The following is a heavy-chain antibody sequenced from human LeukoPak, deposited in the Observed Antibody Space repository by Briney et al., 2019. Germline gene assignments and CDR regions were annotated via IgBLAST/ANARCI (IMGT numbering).Heavy chain of an antibody. CDR1: GGSISSGSYY. J-gene: IGHJ3*02. D-gene: IGHD2-15*01. CDR2: IYTSGYT. V-gene: IGHV4-61*02. CDR3: ARHRASYRSGGSCYGQSAFDI. Sequence: SQTLSLTCTVSGGSISSGSYYWTWIRQPAGKGLEWIGRIYTSGYTNYNPSLKSRVTISVDTSKNQFSLKLSSVTAADTAVYYCARHRASYRSGGSCYGQSAFDIWGQGTMVTVSS.